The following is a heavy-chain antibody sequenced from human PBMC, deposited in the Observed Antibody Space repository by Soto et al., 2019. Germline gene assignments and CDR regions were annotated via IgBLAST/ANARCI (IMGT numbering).Heavy chain of an antibody. Sequence: PGGSLRLSCAASGFTFSSYSMNWVRQAPGKGLEWVANINQDGSEKYYVDSVKGRFTISRDNAKNPLYLQMNSLRAEDTAVYYCARYYCSSTSCYRDYWYFDLWGRGTLVTVSS. J-gene: IGHJ2*01. CDR3: ARYYCSSTSCYRDYWYFDL. CDR1: GFTFSSYS. V-gene: IGHV3-7*01. D-gene: IGHD2-2*01. CDR2: INQDGSEK.